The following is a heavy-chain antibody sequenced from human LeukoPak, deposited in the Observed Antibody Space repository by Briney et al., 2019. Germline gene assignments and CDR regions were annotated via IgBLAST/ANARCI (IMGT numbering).Heavy chain of an antibody. D-gene: IGHD5/OR15-5a*01. CDR3: ARGDGVYVY. Sequence: GGSLRLSCAASGFTFSSYAMSWVRQAPGKGLEWVSAISGSGGSTYYADSVKGRFTISRDNSKNTVYLQMNSLRVEDTAVYYCARGDGVYVYWGQGTLVTVSS. J-gene: IGHJ4*02. V-gene: IGHV3-23*01. CDR2: ISGSGGST. CDR1: GFTFSSYA.